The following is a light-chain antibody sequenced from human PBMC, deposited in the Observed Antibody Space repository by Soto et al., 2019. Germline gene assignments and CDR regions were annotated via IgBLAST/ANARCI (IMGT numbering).Light chain of an antibody. V-gene: IGKV3D-20*02. CDR3: QQRSNWVT. CDR2: GAS. J-gene: IGKJ1*01. CDR1: QSVSSNY. Sequence: EIVFAPSPGTLSLSPGERAPPSCRASQSVSSNYLAWYQQKPGQAPRLLIFGASNRATGIPARFSGSGSGTDFTLTISSLEPEDFAVYYCQQRSNWVTFGQGTKVDIK.